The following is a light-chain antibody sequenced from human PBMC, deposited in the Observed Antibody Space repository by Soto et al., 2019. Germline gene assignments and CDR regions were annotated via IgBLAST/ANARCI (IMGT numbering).Light chain of an antibody. V-gene: IGKV1-39*01. CDR2: AAS. CDR3: QQSYSTPFT. Sequence: DIQMTQSPSSLSASVGDSVTITCRASQSISNYLNWYQQKPGKAPKLLVYAASSLQSGVPSRFSGSGSGTDFTLTISSLQPEDFATYYCQQSYSTPFTFGPVTKVDIK. J-gene: IGKJ3*01. CDR1: QSISNY.